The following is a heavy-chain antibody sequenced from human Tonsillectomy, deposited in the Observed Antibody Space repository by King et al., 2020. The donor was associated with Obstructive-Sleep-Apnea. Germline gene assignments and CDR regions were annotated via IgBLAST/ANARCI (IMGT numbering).Heavy chain of an antibody. CDR1: VFTFSSPW. CDR3: VGCPERSLDY. V-gene: IGHV3-7*03. J-gene: IGHJ4*02. CDR2: IKEDGCDI. Sequence: VQLVEAGGGLVQPGGSLRLSCAASVFTFSSPWMSWVLQTPGKGLEWVANIKEDGCDIYYVDSGKGRFTISSDNAKNPVYLQMTSLRADDTAVYDCVGCPERSLDYWGQGTLVTVSS.